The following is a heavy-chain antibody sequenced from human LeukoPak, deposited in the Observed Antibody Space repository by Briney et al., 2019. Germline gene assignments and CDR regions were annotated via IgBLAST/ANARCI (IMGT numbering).Heavy chain of an antibody. V-gene: IGHV3-23*01. CDR1: GFTFSSYA. Sequence: PGGSLRLSCAASGFTFSSYAMNWVRQAPGKGLEGVSAISGSGGSTYYADSVKGRFTISRDNSKNTLYLQMNSLRAEDTAVYYCAKVSDGDYEAFDYWGQGTLVTVSS. CDR3: AKVSDGDYEAFDY. J-gene: IGHJ4*02. CDR2: ISGSGGST. D-gene: IGHD4-17*01.